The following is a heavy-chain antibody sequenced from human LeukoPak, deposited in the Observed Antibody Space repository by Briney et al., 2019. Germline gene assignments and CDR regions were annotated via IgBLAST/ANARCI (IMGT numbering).Heavy chain of an antibody. CDR3: ARGSGSYSAN. CDR1: GFTFSSYS. V-gene: IGHV3-21*01. Sequence: PGGSLRLSCAASGFTFSSYSMNWVRLAPGKGLEWVSSISSSSSYIYYADSVKGRFTISRDNAKNSLYLQMNSLRAEHTAVYYCARGSGSYSANWGQGTLVTVSS. J-gene: IGHJ4*02. CDR2: ISSSSSYI. D-gene: IGHD1-26*01.